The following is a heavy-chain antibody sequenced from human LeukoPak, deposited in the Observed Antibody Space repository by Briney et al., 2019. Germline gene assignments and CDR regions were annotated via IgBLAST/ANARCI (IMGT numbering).Heavy chain of an antibody. V-gene: IGHV4-4*02. CDR3: ARVPRGEMATISGDAFDI. J-gene: IGHJ3*02. CDR1: GGSISSSNW. Sequence: SETLSLTCAVSGGSISSSNWWSWVRQPPGKGLEWIGEIYHSGSTNYNPSLKSRVTISVDKSKNQFSLKLSSVTAADTAVYYCARVPRGEMATISGDAFDIWGQGTMVTVSS. CDR2: IYHSGST. D-gene: IGHD5-24*01.